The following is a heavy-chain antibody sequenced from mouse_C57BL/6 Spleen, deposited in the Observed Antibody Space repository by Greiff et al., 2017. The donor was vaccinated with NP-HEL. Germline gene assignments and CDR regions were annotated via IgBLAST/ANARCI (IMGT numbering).Heavy chain of an antibody. CDR3: ARHKDDYYGSAFAY. CDR1: GFTFSDYY. CDR2: ISNGGGSP. Sequence: EVKVVESGGGLVQPGGSLKLSCAASGFTFSDYYMYWVRQTPEKRLEWVAYISNGGGSPYYPDTVKGRFTISRDNAKNTLYLQMSRLKSDDTAMYYCARHKDDYYGSAFAYWGQGTLVTVSA. J-gene: IGHJ3*01. V-gene: IGHV5-12*01. D-gene: IGHD1-1*01.